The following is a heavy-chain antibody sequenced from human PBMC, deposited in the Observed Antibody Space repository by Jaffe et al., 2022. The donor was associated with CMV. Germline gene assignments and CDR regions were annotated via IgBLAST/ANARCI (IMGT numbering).Heavy chain of an antibody. J-gene: IGHJ4*02. D-gene: IGHD3-16*02. CDR3: TTDPLSSYDYVWGSYRVNPNFDY. V-gene: IGHV3-15*01. CDR1: GFTFSNAW. CDR2: IKSKTDGGTT. Sequence: EVQLVESGGGLVKPGGSLRLSCAASGFTFSNAWMSWVRQAPGKGLEWVGRIKSKTDGGTTDYAAPVKGRFTISRDDSKNTLYLQMNSLKTEDTAVYYCTTDPLSSYDYVWGSYRVNPNFDYWGQGTLVTVSS.